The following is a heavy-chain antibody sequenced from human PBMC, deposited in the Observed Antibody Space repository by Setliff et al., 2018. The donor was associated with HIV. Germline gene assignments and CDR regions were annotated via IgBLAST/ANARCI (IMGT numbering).Heavy chain of an antibody. D-gene: IGHD3-10*01. J-gene: IGHJ4*02. CDR3: AREAYFFASGTYYFDS. Sequence: SETLSLTCTVSGGSMNIHYWSWIRQPPGEGLEWIGSIYYSGSTNYNPSLKSRVTISVDTSKNQFSLKLSSVTAADTALYFCAREAYFFASGTYYFDSWGQGTLVTVSS. V-gene: IGHV4-59*11. CDR1: GGSMNIHY. CDR2: IYYSGST.